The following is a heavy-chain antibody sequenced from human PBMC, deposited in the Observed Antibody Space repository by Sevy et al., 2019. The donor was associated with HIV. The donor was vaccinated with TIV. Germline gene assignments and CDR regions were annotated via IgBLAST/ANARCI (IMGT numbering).Heavy chain of an antibody. J-gene: IGHJ3*02. CDR1: GFTFSTYS. CDR2: ISSSRTYI. Sequence: GSLRLSCAVSGFTFSTYSMSWVRQAPGKRLERVSSISSSRTYIYYADSVKGRFTISRDNTKKSLYLQMNSLRAEDTAVYYCARGWDFYDSSGSRYGFDIWGQGTMVTVSS. D-gene: IGHD3-22*01. V-gene: IGHV3-21*01. CDR3: ARGWDFYDSSGSRYGFDI.